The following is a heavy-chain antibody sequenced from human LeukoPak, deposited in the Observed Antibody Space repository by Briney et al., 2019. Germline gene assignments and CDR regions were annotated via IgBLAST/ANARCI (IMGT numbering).Heavy chain of an antibody. CDR1: GGSISSYY. D-gene: IGHD3-22*01. CDR2: IYYSGST. Sequence: PSETLSLTCTVSGGSISSYYWSWIRQPPGKGLEWIGYIYYSGSTNYNPSLKSRVTISVDTSKNQFSLKLSSVTAADTAVYYCARGSDSSGSTTLFDYWGQGTLVTVSS. J-gene: IGHJ4*02. V-gene: IGHV4-59*01. CDR3: ARGSDSSGSTTLFDY.